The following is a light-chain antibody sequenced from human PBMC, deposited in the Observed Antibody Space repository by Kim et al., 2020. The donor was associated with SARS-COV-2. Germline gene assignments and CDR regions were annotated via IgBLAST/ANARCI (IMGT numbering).Light chain of an antibody. Sequence: SVSPGEGATRSCRASQSVGDFLAWYQQRPGQPPRLLSYDASKRDTGIPARFSGSGSGTDFTLTIGTLESEDFAIYYCQRSSWPITFGQGTRLEIK. CDR3: QRSSWPIT. J-gene: IGKJ5*01. CDR1: QSVGDF. V-gene: IGKV3-11*01. CDR2: DAS.